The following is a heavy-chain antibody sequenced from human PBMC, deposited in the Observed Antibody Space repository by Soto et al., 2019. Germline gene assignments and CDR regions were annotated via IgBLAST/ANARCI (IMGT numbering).Heavy chain of an antibody. CDR2: IYWDDDK. CDR1: GFSLSTSGVG. J-gene: IGHJ4*02. CDR3: VHRGVGANFDY. V-gene: IGHV2-5*02. D-gene: IGHD1-26*01. Sequence: QITLKESGPTLVKPTQTLTLTCTFSGFSLSTSGVGVGWIRQPPGKALEWLALIYWDDDKRYSPSLKSRLTRTEDTSKNQVVLTMTNMDPVDTATYYCVHRGVGANFDYWGQGTLVTVSS.